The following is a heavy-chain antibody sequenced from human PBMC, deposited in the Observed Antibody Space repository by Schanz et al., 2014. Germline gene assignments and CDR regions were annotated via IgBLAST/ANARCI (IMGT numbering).Heavy chain of an antibody. V-gene: IGHV3-53*01. J-gene: IGHJ4*02. D-gene: IGHD5-12*01. Sequence: EVQLVESGGGLIQPGGSLRLSCAVSGFTVSSNYMSWVRQAPGKGLEWISSMYINSGSTQYADSVKGRFTISRDNARSESYLQMNSLRAEDTAVYYCARDGYNAYDLKRGDYWGQG. CDR2: MYINSGST. CDR1: GFTVSSNY. CDR3: ARDGYNAYDLKRGDY.